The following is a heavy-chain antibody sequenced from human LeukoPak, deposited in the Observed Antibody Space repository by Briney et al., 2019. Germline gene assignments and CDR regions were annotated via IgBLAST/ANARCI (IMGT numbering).Heavy chain of an antibody. V-gene: IGHV3-48*03. J-gene: IGHJ5*02. D-gene: IGHD3-10*01. CDR1: GFTFSSYE. Sequence: GGSLRLSCAASGFTFSSYEMNWVRQAPGKGLEWVSYISSSGSTIYYADSVKGRFTISRDNAKISLYLQMNSLRAEDTAVYYCASGLWFGDNWSDPWGQGTLVTVSS. CDR2: ISSSGSTI. CDR3: ASGLWFGDNWSDP.